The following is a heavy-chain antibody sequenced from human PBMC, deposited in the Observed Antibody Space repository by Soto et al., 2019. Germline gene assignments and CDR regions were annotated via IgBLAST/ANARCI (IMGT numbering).Heavy chain of an antibody. CDR3: TRLQLLCNGFDP. Sequence: PGGSLRLSCAASGFTFSGSAMHWVRQAFGKGLEWVGRIRSKANSYATAYAASVKGRFTISREDAKNTSYLQMNSLKTEDTAVYYGTRLQLLCNGFDPWGQGTLVTVSS. D-gene: IGHD1-26*01. J-gene: IGHJ5*02. CDR2: IRSKANSYAT. V-gene: IGHV3-73*01. CDR1: GFTFSGSA.